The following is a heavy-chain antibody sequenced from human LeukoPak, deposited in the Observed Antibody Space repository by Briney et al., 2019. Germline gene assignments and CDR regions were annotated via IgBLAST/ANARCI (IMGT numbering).Heavy chain of an antibody. J-gene: IGHJ3*02. CDR3: ARGFNSGAGDAFDM. CDR2: INPTNGVT. Sequence: ASVKVSCKASGYSFTGYYIHWVRQAPGQGPEWMGWINPTNGVTHYAQKFQGRVTMTRDRSISTAYMEVYRLSSDDTALYSCARGFNSGAGDAFDMWGQGTMVTVSS. D-gene: IGHD5-12*01. CDR1: GYSFTGYY. V-gene: IGHV1-2*02.